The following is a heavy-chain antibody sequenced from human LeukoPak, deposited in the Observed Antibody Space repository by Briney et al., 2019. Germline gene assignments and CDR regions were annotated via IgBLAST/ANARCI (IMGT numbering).Heavy chain of an antibody. CDR2: ITWDGSGT. V-gene: IGHV3-43*01. J-gene: IGHJ4*02. D-gene: IGHD6-19*01. CDR1: GFTFEDYS. CDR3: AKGNSGWYSDY. Sequence: GGSLRLSCAASGFTFEDYSMHWVRHAPGKGLEWVSLITWDGSGTYYEDSVKGRFTTSRDNSRNSLYLQMNSLRTEDTALYFCAKGNSGWYSDYWGQGTLVTVSS.